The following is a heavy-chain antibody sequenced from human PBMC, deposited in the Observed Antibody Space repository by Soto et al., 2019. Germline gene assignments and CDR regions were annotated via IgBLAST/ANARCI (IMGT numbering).Heavy chain of an antibody. Sequence: QVQLQQWGAGLLKPSETLSLTCAVYGGSFSGYYWSWIHQPPGKGLEWIGEINHSGSTNYNPSLKSRVTISVDTSKNQFSLKLSSVTAADTAVYYCARLNPRGDDYWGQGTLVTVSS. V-gene: IGHV4-34*01. J-gene: IGHJ4*02. CDR1: GGSFSGYY. CDR2: INHSGST. CDR3: ARLNPRGDDY.